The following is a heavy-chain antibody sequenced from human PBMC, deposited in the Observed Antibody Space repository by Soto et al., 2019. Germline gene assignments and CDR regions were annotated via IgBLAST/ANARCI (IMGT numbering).Heavy chain of an antibody. J-gene: IGHJ6*02. CDR3: ARADYEILTGSYAMDV. V-gene: IGHV4-4*07. CDR1: DDFISSYY. D-gene: IGHD3-9*01. CDR2: VSTNGAT. Sequence: TLSLTCTVSDDFISSYYWNWIRQPAGKGLEWIGRVSTNGATNYNPPLESRVTMSVDTSKNQFSLKLTSVTAADTAVYFCARADYEILTGSYAMDVWGQGTTVTVSS.